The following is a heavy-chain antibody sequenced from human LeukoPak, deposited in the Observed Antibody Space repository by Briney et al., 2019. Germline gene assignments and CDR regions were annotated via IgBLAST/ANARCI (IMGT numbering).Heavy chain of an antibody. CDR1: GGSPRTYN. Sequence: PLGTLSLTCTVSGGSPRTYNWCSSRAPGGKGLGWMGRMHSSGTTHNNSSLSSRVTLSIATSNNQFSLTLSSVTAADSAAYYCGRINVPAVSGTFDYWGQGTLVTVSS. D-gene: IGHD2-2*01. CDR2: MHSSGTT. V-gene: IGHV4-4*07. CDR3: GRINVPAVSGTFDY. J-gene: IGHJ4*02.